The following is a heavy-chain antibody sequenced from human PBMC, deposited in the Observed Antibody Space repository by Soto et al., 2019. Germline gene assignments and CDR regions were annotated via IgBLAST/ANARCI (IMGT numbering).Heavy chain of an antibody. CDR3: TRTRVRGVIIDTNSSDP. CDR2: IRSKAYGGTT. J-gene: IGHJ5*02. V-gene: IGHV3-49*03. CDR1: GFTFGDYA. Sequence: GVLRLSCTASGFTFGDYAMSWFRQAPGKGLEWVGFIRSKAYGGTTEYAASVKGRFTISRDDSKSIAYLQMNSLKTEDTAVYYCTRTRVRGVIIDTNSSDPWCPGTLVTLTS. D-gene: IGHD3-10*01.